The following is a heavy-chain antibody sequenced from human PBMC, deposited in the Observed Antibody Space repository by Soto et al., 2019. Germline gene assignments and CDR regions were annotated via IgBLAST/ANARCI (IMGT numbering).Heavy chain of an antibody. V-gene: IGHV3-30*18. D-gene: IGHD2-2*01. Sequence: QVQLVESGGGVVQPGRSLRLSCAASGFTFSSYGMHWVRQAPGKGLEWVAVISYDGSNKYYADSVKGRFTISRDNSKNTLYLQMNRLRAEDKGVDSCAKGGEGVVPASTFDFLGPGTLVT. CDR2: ISYDGSNK. CDR3: AKGGEGVVPASTFDF. CDR1: GFTFSSYG. J-gene: IGHJ4*02.